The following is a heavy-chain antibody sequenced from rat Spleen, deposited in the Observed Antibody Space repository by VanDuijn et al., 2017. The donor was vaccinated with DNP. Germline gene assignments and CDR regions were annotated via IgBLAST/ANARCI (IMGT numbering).Heavy chain of an antibody. CDR2: ISYSGST. V-gene: IGHV3-1*01. Sequence: EVQLQESGPGLVKPSQSLSLTCSVTDYSITSNYWGWIRKFPGNKMEWMGYISYSGSTGYNPSLKSRISITRDTSKNQFFLQFNSVTTEDTATYYCARGLNYGGYNYYWYFDFWGPGTMVTVSS. CDR1: DYSITSNY. J-gene: IGHJ1*01. D-gene: IGHD1-11*01. CDR3: ARGLNYGGYNYYWYFDF.